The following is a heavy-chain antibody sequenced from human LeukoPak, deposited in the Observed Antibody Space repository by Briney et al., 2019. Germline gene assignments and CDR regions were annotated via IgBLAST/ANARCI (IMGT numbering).Heavy chain of an antibody. D-gene: IGHD4-23*01. Sequence: SQTLSLTCAISGDSVSRNSAAWNWIRQSPSRGLEWLGRTYYRSKWYKDYAVSVKSRITINPDTSKNQFSLQLNSVTPEDTAVYYCARATRVYGGHGDFDYWGQGTLVTVSS. CDR1: GDSVSRNSAA. CDR3: ARATRVYGGHGDFDY. J-gene: IGHJ4*02. CDR2: TYYRSKWYK. V-gene: IGHV6-1*01.